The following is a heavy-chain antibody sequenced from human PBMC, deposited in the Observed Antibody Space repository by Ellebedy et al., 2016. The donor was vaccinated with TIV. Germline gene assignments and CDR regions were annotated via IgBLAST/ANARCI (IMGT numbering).Heavy chain of an antibody. V-gene: IGHV1-69*13. J-gene: IGHJ6*03. CDR1: GGTFSSYP. CDR3: ARGDCSSTSCYYYYYYMDV. Sequence: SVKVSXXASGGTFSSYPISWVRQAPAQGLEWMGGIIPIFGTANYAQKFQGRVTITADESTSTAYMELSSLRSEDTAVYYCARGDCSSTSCYYYYYYMDVWGKGTTVIVSS. D-gene: IGHD2-2*01. CDR2: IIPIFGTA.